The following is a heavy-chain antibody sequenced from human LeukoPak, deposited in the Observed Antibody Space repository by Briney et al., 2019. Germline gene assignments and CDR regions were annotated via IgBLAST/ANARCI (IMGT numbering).Heavy chain of an antibody. CDR3: SRMSIASHDY. Sequence: GGSLRLSCTVSGFTFSSYWMSWVRQAPGKGLEWVANIKQDGSEIYYVDSMKGRFTISRDNAKNSLYLQMNTLRAEDTAVYFCSRMSIASHDYWGQGTLVTVSS. J-gene: IGHJ4*02. V-gene: IGHV3-7*05. CDR1: GFTFSSYW. D-gene: IGHD6-6*01. CDR2: IKQDGSEI.